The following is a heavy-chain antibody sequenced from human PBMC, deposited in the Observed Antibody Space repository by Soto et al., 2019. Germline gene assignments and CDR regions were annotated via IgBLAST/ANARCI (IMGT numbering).Heavy chain of an antibody. Sequence: GGSLRLSCAASGFTFSSYSMNWVRQAPGKGLEWVSSISSSSSYIYYADSVKGRFTISRDNAKNSLYLQMNSLRAEDTAVYYCARGGGVVSSFDYWGQGTLVTVSS. V-gene: IGHV3-21*01. J-gene: IGHJ4*02. CDR3: ARGGGVVSSFDY. CDR2: ISSSSSYI. CDR1: GFTFSSYS. D-gene: IGHD3-16*01.